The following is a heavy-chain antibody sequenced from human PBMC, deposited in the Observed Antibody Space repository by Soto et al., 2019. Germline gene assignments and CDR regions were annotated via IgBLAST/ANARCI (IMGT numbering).Heavy chain of an antibody. J-gene: IGHJ4*02. V-gene: IGHV3-23*01. CDR1: GFTFSSYA. CDR3: AKGPGHPLPSLYFDF. CDR2: ISGSGGST. D-gene: IGHD2-2*01. Sequence: WVSLRLSCAASGFTFSSYAMSWVRQAPGKGLEWVSAISGSGGSTYYADSVKGRFTISRDNSKNTLYLQMNSLRAEDTAVYYCAKGPGHPLPSLYFDFWGQGTLVTVSS.